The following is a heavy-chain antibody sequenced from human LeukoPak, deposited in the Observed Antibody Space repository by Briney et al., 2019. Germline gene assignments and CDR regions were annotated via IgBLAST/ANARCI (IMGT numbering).Heavy chain of an antibody. J-gene: IGHJ4*02. CDR3: ARGDHYSSYHS. CDR1: GYTFTGYY. Sequence: ASVKVSCEASGYTFTGYYMHWVRQAPGQGLEWMGWINPNSGGTNNAQKFQGRVTMTRDTSISTAYMELSRLRSDDTAVYYCARGDHYSSYHSWGQGTLVTVSS. V-gene: IGHV1-2*02. CDR2: INPNSGGT. D-gene: IGHD6-6*01.